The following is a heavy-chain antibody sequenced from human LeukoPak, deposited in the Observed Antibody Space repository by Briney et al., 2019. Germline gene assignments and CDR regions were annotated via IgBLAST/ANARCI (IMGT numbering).Heavy chain of an antibody. V-gene: IGHV3-7*01. J-gene: IGHJ5*02. CDR1: GFTFSSYW. CDR2: INQDGSES. CDR3: ARDMVRGVINNWFDP. D-gene: IGHD3-10*01. Sequence: PGGSLRLSCAASGFTFSSYWMNWVRQAPGKGLEWVASINQDGSESYYVDSVKGRFTISRDNAKNSLYLQMNSLRAEDTAVYYCARDMVRGVINNWFDPWGQGTLVTVSS.